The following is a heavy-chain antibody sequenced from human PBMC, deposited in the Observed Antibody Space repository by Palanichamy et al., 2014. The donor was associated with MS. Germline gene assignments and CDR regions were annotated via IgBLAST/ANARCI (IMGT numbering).Heavy chain of an antibody. CDR1: GGSISSGSYY. Sequence: QVQLQESGPGLVKPSQTLSLTCTVSGGSISSGSYYWSWIRQPAGKGLEWIGRIYTSGSTNYNPSLKSRVTISVDTSKNQFSLKLSSVTAADTAVYYCAAGYCSSTSCSRMLYYYYYGMDVWGQGTTVTVSS. D-gene: IGHD2-2*01. V-gene: IGHV4-61*02. CDR2: IYTSGST. J-gene: IGHJ6*02. CDR3: AAGYCSSTSCSRMLYYYYYGMDV.